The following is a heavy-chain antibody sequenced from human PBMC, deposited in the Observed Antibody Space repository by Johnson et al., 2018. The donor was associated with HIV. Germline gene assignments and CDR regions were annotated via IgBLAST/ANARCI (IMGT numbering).Heavy chain of an antibody. V-gene: IGHV3-74*01. J-gene: IGHJ3*02. Sequence: VQLVESGGGLVQRGGSLTLSCAASGFTFSSYWMHWVRQAPGKGLVWVSRINSDGSSTSYADSVKGRFTVSRDNSKNTLYLQMKSLRPEDTAVYYCAKESKWESRTPHAFDMWGQGTMVTVYS. CDR2: INSDGSST. D-gene: IGHD1-26*01. CDR3: AKESKWESRTPHAFDM. CDR1: GFTFSSYW.